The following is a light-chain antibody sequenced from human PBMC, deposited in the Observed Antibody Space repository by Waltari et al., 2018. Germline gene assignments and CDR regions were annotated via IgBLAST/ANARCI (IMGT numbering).Light chain of an antibody. CDR1: SSDIGRYNY. CDR3: SSYTNINTLMV. Sequence: QSALTQPASVSGSPGQSITISCTGSSSDIGRYNYLPWYQQHPGQAPKLIISEVTNRPSGVSYRFSGSKSGNTASLTISGLQAEDEADYYCSSYTNINTLMVFGGGTHLTVL. J-gene: IGLJ3*02. CDR2: EVT. V-gene: IGLV2-14*01.